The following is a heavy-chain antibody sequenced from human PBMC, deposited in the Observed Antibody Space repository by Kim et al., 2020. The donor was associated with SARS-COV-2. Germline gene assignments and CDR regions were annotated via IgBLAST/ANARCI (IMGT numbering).Heavy chain of an antibody. Sequence: SVKGRLTIARDNSKNTLYLQMNSLSAEDTAVYYCAKDRYSGSYPIGYFDYWGQGTLVTVSS. V-gene: IGHV3-23*03. J-gene: IGHJ4*02. D-gene: IGHD1-26*01. CDR3: AKDRYSGSYPIGYFDY.